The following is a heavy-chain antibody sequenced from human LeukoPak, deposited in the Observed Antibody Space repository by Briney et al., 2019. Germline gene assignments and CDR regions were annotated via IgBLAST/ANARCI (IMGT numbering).Heavy chain of an antibody. V-gene: IGHV1-69*13. CDR3: AGGPRIVGATTNY. Sequence: SVKVSCKASGYTFTGYYMHWVRQAPGQGLEWMGGIIPIFGTANYAQKFQGRVTITADESTSTAYMELSSLRSEDTAVYYCAGGPRIVGATTNYWGQGTLVTVSS. D-gene: IGHD1-26*01. CDR2: IIPIFGTA. J-gene: IGHJ4*02. CDR1: GYTFTGYY.